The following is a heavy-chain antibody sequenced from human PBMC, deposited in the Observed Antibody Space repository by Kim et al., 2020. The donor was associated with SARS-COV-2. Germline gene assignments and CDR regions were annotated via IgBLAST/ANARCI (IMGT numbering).Heavy chain of an antibody. CDR2: IYYSGST. Sequence: SETLSLTCTVSGGSISSYYWSWIRQPPGKGLEWIGYIYYSGSTNYNPSLKSRVTISVDTTKNQFSLKLSSVTAADTAAFYCARSRITMVRGAPLDSWGQG. D-gene: IGHD3-10*01. CDR3: ARSRITMVRGAPLDS. J-gene: IGHJ4*02. V-gene: IGHV4-59*01. CDR1: GGSISSYY.